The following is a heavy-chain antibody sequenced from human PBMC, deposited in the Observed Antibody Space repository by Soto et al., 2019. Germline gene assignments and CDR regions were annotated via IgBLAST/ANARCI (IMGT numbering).Heavy chain of an antibody. J-gene: IGHJ4*02. CDR1: GFTFSDYY. CDR3: AREPNRSGEEPYYFDY. D-gene: IGHD2-15*01. V-gene: IGHV3-11*06. CDR2: ISSSSSYI. Sequence: QVQLVESGGGLVKPGGSLRLSCAASGFTFSDYYMSWIRQAPGKGLEWVSYISSSSSYIYYADSVKGRFTISRDNAKNSLYLQMNSLRAEDTAVYYCAREPNRSGEEPYYFDYWGQGTLVTVSS.